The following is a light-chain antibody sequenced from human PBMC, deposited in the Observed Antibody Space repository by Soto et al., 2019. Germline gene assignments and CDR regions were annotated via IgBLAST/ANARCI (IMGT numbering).Light chain of an antibody. CDR3: CSYAGTYTYV. CDR2: DVN. V-gene: IGLV2-11*01. Sequence: QSALTQPASVSGSPGQSITVSCTGTSSDVGVYTHVAWYQQHPGKVPKLMIYDVNKRPSGVPDRFSASKSGDTASLTISGLQAEDEADYYCCSYAGTYTYVFGTGTKVNVL. J-gene: IGLJ1*01. CDR1: SSDVGVYTH.